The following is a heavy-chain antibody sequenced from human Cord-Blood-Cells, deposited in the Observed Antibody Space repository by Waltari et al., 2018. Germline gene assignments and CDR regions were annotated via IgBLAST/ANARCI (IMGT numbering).Heavy chain of an antibody. CDR2: INHSGRT. CDR1: GGSFSGYY. D-gene: IGHD6-6*01. Sequence: QVQLQQWGAGLLKPSETLSLTCAVYGGSFSGYYWSWIRQPPGKGLEWIGEINHSGRTNYNPSLKSRVTISVDTAKNQFSLKLSSVTAADTAVYYCARFGLLSIAARPYYFDYWGQGTLVTVSS. V-gene: IGHV4-34*01. J-gene: IGHJ4*02. CDR3: ARFGLLSIAARPYYFDY.